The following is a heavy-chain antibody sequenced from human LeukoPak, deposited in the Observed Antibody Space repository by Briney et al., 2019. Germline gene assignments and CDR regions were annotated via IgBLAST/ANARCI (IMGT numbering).Heavy chain of an antibody. CDR1: GFSLTTTREA. V-gene: IGHV2-5*02. CDR3: AHHHLTYFDY. D-gene: IGHD1-14*01. J-gene: IGHJ4*02. Sequence: ESGPTLVKPTQTLTLTCTFSGFSLTTTREAVGWVRQPPGKALEWLALIFWDDDKRYSPSLRSRLTITKDTSNNQVVLTLTNVDPVDTGTYYCAHHHLTYFDYWGQGALVTVSS. CDR2: IFWDDDK.